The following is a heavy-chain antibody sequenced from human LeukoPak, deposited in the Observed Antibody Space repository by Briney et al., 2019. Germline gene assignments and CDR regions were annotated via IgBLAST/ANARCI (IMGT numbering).Heavy chain of an antibody. Sequence: GESLKISCKDSGYNFTSSWIGWVRQMPGKGLEWMGIIYPGDSDTRYSPSFQGQVTISADKSISTAYLQWSSLKASDTAMYYCATLPYGDAFDIWGQGTMVTVSS. V-gene: IGHV5-51*01. CDR3: ATLPYGDAFDI. J-gene: IGHJ3*02. CDR2: IYPGDSDT. CDR1: GYNFTSSW. D-gene: IGHD4-17*01.